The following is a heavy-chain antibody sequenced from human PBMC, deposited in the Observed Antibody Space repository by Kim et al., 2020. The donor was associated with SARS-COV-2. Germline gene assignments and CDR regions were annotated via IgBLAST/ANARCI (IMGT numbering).Heavy chain of an antibody. Sequence: SETLSLTCAVYGGSFSGYYWSWIRQPPGKGLEWIGEINHSGSTNYNPSLKSRVTISVDTSKNQFSLKLSSVTAADTAVYYCARGPLNYYDSSGYYQNYYYYGMDVWGQGTTVTVSS. J-gene: IGHJ6*02. CDR2: INHSGST. V-gene: IGHV4-34*01. CDR3: ARGPLNYYDSSGYYQNYYYYGMDV. D-gene: IGHD3-22*01. CDR1: GGSFSGYY.